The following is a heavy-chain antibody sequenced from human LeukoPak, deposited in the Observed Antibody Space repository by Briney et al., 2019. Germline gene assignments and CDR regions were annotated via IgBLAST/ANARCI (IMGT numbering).Heavy chain of an antibody. V-gene: IGHV3-7*01. J-gene: IGHJ4*02. Sequence: GGSLRLSCVASGFTLSSYWMSWVRQAPGKGLEWVVNIKRDGSEKYYVDSVKGRFTISRDNAKNSLYLQMNSLRAEDTAVFYCAREMSGGSCFDYWGQGTLVTVSS. CDR2: IKRDGSEK. CDR1: GFTLSSYW. D-gene: IGHD2-15*01. CDR3: AREMSGGSCFDY.